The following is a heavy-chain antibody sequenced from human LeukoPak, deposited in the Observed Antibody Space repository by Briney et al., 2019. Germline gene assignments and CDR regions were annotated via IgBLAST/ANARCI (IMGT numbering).Heavy chain of an antibody. CDR2: IKQDGSEK. V-gene: IGHV3-7*01. J-gene: IGHJ6*02. CDR1: GFTFSSYW. CDR3: ARASLGYCSGGSCYDYYYGMDV. D-gene: IGHD2-15*01. Sequence: PGGSLRLSCAASGFTFSSYWMSWVRQAPGKGLEWVANIKQDGSEKYYVDSVKGGFTISRDNAKNSLYLQMNSLRAEDTAVYYCARASLGYCSGGSCYDYYYGMDVWGQGTTVTVSS.